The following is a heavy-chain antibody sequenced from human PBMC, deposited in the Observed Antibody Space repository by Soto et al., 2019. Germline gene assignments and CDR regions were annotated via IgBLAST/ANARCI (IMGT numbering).Heavy chain of an antibody. CDR1: GYTFSSYS. CDR2: INRSGGST. V-gene: IGHV1-46*03. CDR3: SREPARGYVDY. J-gene: IGHJ4*02. Sequence: QVQLVQSGAEMKKPGASVKVSCKASGYTFSSYSIHWVRQAPGQGLEWMGIINRSGGSTTYAQKCQGRVTMNRDTSTSTVYMELSSLRSDETTVYYCSREPARGYVDYWGQGTLVTVSS.